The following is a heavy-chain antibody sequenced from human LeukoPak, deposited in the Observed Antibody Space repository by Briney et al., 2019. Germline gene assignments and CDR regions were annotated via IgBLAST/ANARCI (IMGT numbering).Heavy chain of an antibody. CDR3: ARNGGTSGPDLDC. V-gene: IGHV1-2*02. J-gene: IGHJ4*02. Sequence: ASVKVSCKASGYTFISYGIGWVRQAPGQGLEWMGWINPKSSRTNYAQKFQGRVTMTRDTSISTAYMELTSLRSDDTAIYYCARNGGTSGPDLDCWGQGTLVTVSS. D-gene: IGHD3-3*01. CDR1: GYTFISYG. CDR2: INPKSSRT.